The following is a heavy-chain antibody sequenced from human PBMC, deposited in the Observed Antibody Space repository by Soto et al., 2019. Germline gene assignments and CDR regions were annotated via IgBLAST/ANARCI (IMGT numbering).Heavy chain of an antibody. CDR1: GFTVDDYA. CDR2: ISWNSETI. Sequence: GGSLRLSCAASGFTVDDYAMHWVRQAPGKGLEWVSGISWNSETIDYADSVKGRFTISRDNAKSSLFLQMNSLRPDDTALYYCSKDMKWGGMTTIHYFDSWGQGTLVTVSS. CDR3: SKDMKWGGMTTIHYFDS. V-gene: IGHV3-9*01. J-gene: IGHJ4*02. D-gene: IGHD4-17*01.